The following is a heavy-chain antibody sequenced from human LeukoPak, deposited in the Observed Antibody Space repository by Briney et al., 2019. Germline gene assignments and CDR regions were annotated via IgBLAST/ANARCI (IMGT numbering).Heavy chain of an antibody. J-gene: IGHJ4*02. Sequence: SETLSLTCTVSGGSISSSSYYWGWIRQPPGKGLEWIGSIYYSGSTYYNPSLKSRVTISVDTSKNQFSLKLSSVTAADTAVYYCARSMPITMVRGAYNDYWGQGTLVTVSS. V-gene: IGHV4-39*07. D-gene: IGHD3-10*01. CDR3: ARSMPITMVRGAYNDY. CDR1: GGSISSSSYY. CDR2: IYYSGST.